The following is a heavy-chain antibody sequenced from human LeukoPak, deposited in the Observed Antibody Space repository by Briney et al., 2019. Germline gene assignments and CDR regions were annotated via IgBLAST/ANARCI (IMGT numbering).Heavy chain of an antibody. CDR1: GFTFSSYG. D-gene: IGHD3-10*01. V-gene: IGHV3-33*06. CDR2: IWHDGSNK. CDR3: VKDFVTMVRGVSNYFDY. Sequence: GRSLRLSCAASGFTFSSYGMHWVRQAPGKGLEWVAVIWHDGSNKYYADSVKGRFTISRDNSKNTLYLQMNSLRAEDTAVYYCVKDFVTMVRGVSNYFDYRGQGTLVTVSS. J-gene: IGHJ4*02.